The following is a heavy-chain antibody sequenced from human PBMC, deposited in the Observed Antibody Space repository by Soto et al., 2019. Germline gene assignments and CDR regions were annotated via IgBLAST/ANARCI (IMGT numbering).Heavy chain of an antibody. D-gene: IGHD3-10*01. CDR1: GFTFSSYG. J-gene: IGHJ6*02. Sequence: QVQLVESGGGVVQPGRSLRLSCAASGFTFSSYGMHWVRQAPGKGLEWVAVIWYDGSNKYYADSVKGRFTISRDNSKNTLYLQMNSLIAEDTAVYYCARRRLRGYGMDVWGQGTTVTVSS. CDR2: IWYDGSNK. V-gene: IGHV3-33*01. CDR3: ARRRLRGYGMDV.